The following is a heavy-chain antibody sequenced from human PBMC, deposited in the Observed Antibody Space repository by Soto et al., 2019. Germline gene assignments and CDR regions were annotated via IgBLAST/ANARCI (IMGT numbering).Heavy chain of an antibody. J-gene: IGHJ4*02. Sequence: VASLKVSCKASGYTFTGYAMHWVRQAPGQRLEWMGWINAGNGNTKYSQKFQGRVTITRDTSASTAYMELSSLRSEDTAVYYCARAVAVAADFDYWGQGTLVTVSS. CDR1: GYTFTGYA. CDR3: ARAVAVAADFDY. V-gene: IGHV1-3*01. D-gene: IGHD6-19*01. CDR2: INAGNGNT.